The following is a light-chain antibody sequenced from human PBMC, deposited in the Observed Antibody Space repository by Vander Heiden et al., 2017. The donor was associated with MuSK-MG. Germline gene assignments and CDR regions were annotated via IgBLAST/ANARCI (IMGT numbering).Light chain of an antibody. J-gene: IGLJ3*02. Sequence: QSALTQPASVSGSPGQSITISCTGTSSGVVSYNYFSWYQQHPGKAPKLMIYDVTYRPSGVSNRFSGSKSGNTASLTISGLQAEDEAAYYCSSYTSTISPVLFGGGTRLTVL. CDR1: SSGVVSYNY. V-gene: IGLV2-14*03. CDR2: DVT. CDR3: SSYTSTISPVL.